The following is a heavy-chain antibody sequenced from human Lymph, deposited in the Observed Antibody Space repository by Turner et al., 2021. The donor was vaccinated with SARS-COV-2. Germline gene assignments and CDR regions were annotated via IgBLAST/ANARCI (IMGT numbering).Heavy chain of an antibody. CDR2: INPNSGGT. CDR1: GYTFTGYY. Sequence: QVQLVQSGAEVKKPGASVKVSCKASGYTFTGYYVHWVRQAPGQGLEWMGWINPNSGGTDYEQNIQGRVTMTRDTSISTAYMELSRLSSDDTAVYYCARSLGYSSGWYGDAFDIWGLGTMVTVSS. D-gene: IGHD6-19*01. CDR3: ARSLGYSSGWYGDAFDI. V-gene: IGHV1-2*02. J-gene: IGHJ3*02.